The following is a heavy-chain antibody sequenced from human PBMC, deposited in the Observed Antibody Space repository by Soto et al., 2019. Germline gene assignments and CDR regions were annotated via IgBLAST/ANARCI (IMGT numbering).Heavy chain of an antibody. CDR1: GYTFTSYA. Sequence: ASVKVSCKASGYTFTSYAIYWVRQAPGQRLEWMGWINAGNGNTKYSQKFQGRVTITRDTSASTAYMELSSLRSEDTAVYYCARDMGFGRSDDWGQGTLVTVSS. CDR3: ARDMGFGRSDD. D-gene: IGHD3-10*01. V-gene: IGHV1-3*01. CDR2: INAGNGNT. J-gene: IGHJ4*02.